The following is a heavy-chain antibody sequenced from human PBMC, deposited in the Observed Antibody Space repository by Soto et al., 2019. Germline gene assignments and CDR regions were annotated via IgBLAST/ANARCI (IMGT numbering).Heavy chain of an antibody. CDR3: ARDLGVMAYYYYGMDV. CDR2: IYYNGNT. J-gene: IGHJ6*02. D-gene: IGHD2-21*01. CDR1: GGSISSYY. V-gene: IGHV4-59*01. Sequence: SETLSLTCTVSGGSISSYYWSWIRQSPGKGLEWIGYIYYNGNTNYNPSLKSRLTISVDTSKNQFSLKLSSVTAADTAVYYCARDLGVMAYYYYGMDVWGQGTTVTVSS.